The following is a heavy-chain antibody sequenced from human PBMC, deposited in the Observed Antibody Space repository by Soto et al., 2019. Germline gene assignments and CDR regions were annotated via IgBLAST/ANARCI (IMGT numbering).Heavy chain of an antibody. CDR3: ANVPIWCCRSSCYTEGFDS. CDR2: ISAGGSDT. Sequence: GGSLRLSCVASGFVFSDYAMSWVRQAPGKXLEWVSAISAGGSDTYYADSVKGRFTVSRVNSKNTLYLQMNTLRAEDTAIYYCANVPIWCCRSSCYTEGFDSWGQGTLVTVSS. V-gene: IGHV3-23*01. D-gene: IGHD2-2*01. J-gene: IGHJ4*02. CDR1: GFVFSDYA.